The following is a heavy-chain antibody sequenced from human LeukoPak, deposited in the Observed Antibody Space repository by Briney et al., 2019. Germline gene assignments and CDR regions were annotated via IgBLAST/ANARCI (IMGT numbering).Heavy chain of an antibody. J-gene: IGHJ4*02. Sequence: GGSLRLSCAASGFSFSSYWMSWVRQAPGKGLEWVAFIRYDGSDKYYVDSVKGRFTISRDNSKNTVYLQMSRLRAEDTAVYYCAKDSTWIQLEGYFDYWGQGTLVTVSS. D-gene: IGHD5-18*01. V-gene: IGHV3-30*02. CDR3: AKDSTWIQLEGYFDY. CDR2: IRYDGSDK. CDR1: GFSFSSYW.